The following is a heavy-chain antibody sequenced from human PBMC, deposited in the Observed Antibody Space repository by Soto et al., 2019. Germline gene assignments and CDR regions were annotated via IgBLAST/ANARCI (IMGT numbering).Heavy chain of an antibody. J-gene: IGHJ4*02. V-gene: IGHV3-33*01. CDR1: GFTFSSYG. CDR3: ARDLLYYDSSGFFDY. CDR2: IWYDGSNK. D-gene: IGHD3-22*01. Sequence: QVQLVESGGGVVQPGRSLRLSCAASGFTFSSYGMHWVRQAPGKGLEWVAVIWYDGSNKYYADSVKGRFTISRGNSKNTLYLQMNSLRAEDTAVYYCARDLLYYDSSGFFDYWGQGTLVTVSS.